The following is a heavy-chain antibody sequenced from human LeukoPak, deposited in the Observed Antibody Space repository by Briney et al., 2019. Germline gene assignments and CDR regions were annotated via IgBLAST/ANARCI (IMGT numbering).Heavy chain of an antibody. V-gene: IGHV3-23*01. D-gene: IGHD6-6*01. Sequence: PGGSLRLSCAASGFTFSSYSMNWVRQAPWERLQWVSGISDSGGNTYYADSVRGRFTISRDNSKNTLYLQMNSLRAEDTAVYYCARHRSSWLTDYWGQGTLVTVSS. CDR3: ARHRSSWLTDY. CDR2: ISDSGGNT. J-gene: IGHJ4*02. CDR1: GFTFSSYS.